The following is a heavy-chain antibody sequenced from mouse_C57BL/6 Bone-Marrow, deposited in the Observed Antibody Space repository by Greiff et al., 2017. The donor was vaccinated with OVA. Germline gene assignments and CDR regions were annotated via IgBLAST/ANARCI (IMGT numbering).Heavy chain of an antibody. CDR2: IYPRSGNT. V-gene: IGHV1-81*01. Sequence: LQESGAELARPGASVKLSCKASGYTFTSYGISWVKQRTGQGLEWIGEIYPRSGNTYYNEKFKGKATLTADKSSSTAYMELRSLTSEDSAVYFCARWLPCYWYFDVWGTGTTVTVSS. D-gene: IGHD2-2*01. J-gene: IGHJ1*03. CDR3: ARWLPCYWYFDV. CDR1: GYTFTSYG.